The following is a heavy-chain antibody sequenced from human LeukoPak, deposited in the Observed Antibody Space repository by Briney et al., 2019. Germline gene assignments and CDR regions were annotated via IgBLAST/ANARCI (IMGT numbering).Heavy chain of an antibody. CDR3: ARVRLERRDAFDI. J-gene: IGHJ3*02. Sequence: GASVKVSCKASGYTFTRYYIHWVRQAPGQGLEWMGTINPSGGSTSYAQKFQGRLTVTRDMSTSTVYMELSSLRSENTAVYYCARVRLERRDAFDIWGQGTMVTVSS. D-gene: IGHD1-1*01. V-gene: IGHV1-46*01. CDR2: INPSGGST. CDR1: GYTFTRYY.